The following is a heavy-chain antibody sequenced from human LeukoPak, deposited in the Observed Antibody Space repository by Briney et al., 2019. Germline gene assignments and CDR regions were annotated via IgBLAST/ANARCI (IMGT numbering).Heavy chain of an antibody. V-gene: IGHV3-23*01. J-gene: IGHJ3*02. Sequence: GGSLRLSCAASGFTFISYAMSWVRHAPGRGLEWVSAIIGSGGSTYYADSVKGRLTISTDNSKNTPYRQMMSLRAAGPAVSYCAKDRIHGDPDAFDIWGQGTMVSVSS. CDR3: AKDRIHGDPDAFDI. CDR2: IIGSGGST. CDR1: GFTFISYA. D-gene: IGHD5-18*01.